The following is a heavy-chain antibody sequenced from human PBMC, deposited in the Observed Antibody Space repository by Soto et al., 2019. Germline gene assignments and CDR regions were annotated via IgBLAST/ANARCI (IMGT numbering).Heavy chain of an antibody. V-gene: IGHV4-38-2*01. J-gene: IGHJ4*02. CDR2: IYHSGST. CDR3: ARARQQRGYFDY. CDR1: GYSISSGYY. Sequence: SETLSLTCAASGYSISSGYYWGWIRQPPGKGLEWIGSIYHSGSTYYNPSLKSRVTISVDTSKNQFSLKLSSMTAADTAVYYCARARQQRGYFDYWGQGTLVTVSS. D-gene: IGHD6-13*01.